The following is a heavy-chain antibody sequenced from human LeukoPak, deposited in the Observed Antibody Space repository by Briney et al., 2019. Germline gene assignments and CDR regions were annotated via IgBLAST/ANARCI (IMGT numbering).Heavy chain of an antibody. V-gene: IGHV3-9*01. Sequence: GGSLRLSCAASGFTFDDYAMHWVRQAPGKGLEWVSGISWNSGSIGYADSVKGRFTISRDNAKNSLYLQMNSLGAEDTALYYCAKDMRGIVGVIDYWGQGTLVTVSS. D-gene: IGHD1-26*01. J-gene: IGHJ4*02. CDR1: GFTFDDYA. CDR3: AKDMRGIVGVIDY. CDR2: ISWNSGSI.